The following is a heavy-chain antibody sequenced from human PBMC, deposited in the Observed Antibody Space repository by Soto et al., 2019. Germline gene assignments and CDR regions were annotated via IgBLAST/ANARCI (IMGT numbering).Heavy chain of an antibody. V-gene: IGHV5-51*01. J-gene: IGHJ6*02. Sequence: PGESLKISCKGSGYSFTSYWIGWVRQMPGKGLEWMGIIYPGDSDTRYSPSFQGQVTISADKSISTAYLQWSSLKASDTAMYYCATTYYYDSSGYYFPYYYYGMDVWGQGTTVTVSS. D-gene: IGHD3-22*01. CDR2: IYPGDSDT. CDR1: GYSFTSYW. CDR3: ATTYYYDSSGYYFPYYYYGMDV.